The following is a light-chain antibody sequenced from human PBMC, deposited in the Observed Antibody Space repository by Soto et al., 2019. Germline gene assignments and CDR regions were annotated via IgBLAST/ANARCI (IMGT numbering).Light chain of an antibody. CDR2: DVS. J-gene: IGLJ1*01. Sequence: QSVLTQPASVSGSPGQSITISCTGTSSDVGGYNYVSWYQQHPGKAPKLMIYDVSYRPSGVSNRLSGSRSGNTASLTISGLQAADEADYYCSSYTSSSTLVFGTGTKVTVL. CDR1: SSDVGGYNY. CDR3: SSYTSSSTLV. V-gene: IGLV2-14*01.